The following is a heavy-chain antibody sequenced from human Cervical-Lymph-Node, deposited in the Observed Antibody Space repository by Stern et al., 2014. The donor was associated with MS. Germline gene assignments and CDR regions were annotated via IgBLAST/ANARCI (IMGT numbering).Heavy chain of an antibody. J-gene: IGHJ4*02. Sequence: EVQLLESGAEVKKPGESLKISCKVSGYSFTNYWIGWVRQMPGKGLEWMGILYPGNFETTYSPSFQGHVTISADKSTSTVYLQWSSLRASDSAMYYCARRSSWEELDYWGQGTLVTVSS. CDR2: LYPGNFET. CDR1: GYSFTNYW. V-gene: IGHV5-51*01. CDR3: ARRSSWEELDY. D-gene: IGHD2-2*01.